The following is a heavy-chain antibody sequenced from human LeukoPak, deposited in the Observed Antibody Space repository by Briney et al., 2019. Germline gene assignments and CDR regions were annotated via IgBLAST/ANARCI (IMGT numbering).Heavy chain of an antibody. CDR1: GYTFTSYY. D-gene: IGHD2-15*01. CDR3: ARGVGLWWSGGSSYDY. V-gene: IGHV1-46*01. Sequence: ASVKVSCKASGYTFTSYYMHWVRQAPGQGLEWMGIINPSGGSTSYAQKFQGRVTMTRDMSTSTVYMELSSLRSEDTAVYYCARGVGLWWSGGSSYDYWGQGTLVTVSS. CDR2: INPSGGST. J-gene: IGHJ4*02.